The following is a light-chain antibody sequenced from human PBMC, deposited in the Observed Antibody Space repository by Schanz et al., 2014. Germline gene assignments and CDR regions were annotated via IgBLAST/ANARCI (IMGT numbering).Light chain of an antibody. CDR1: QSVSSSY. V-gene: IGKV3-20*01. J-gene: IGKJ2*01. CDR2: GAS. Sequence: EIVLTQSPGTLSLSPGERATLSCRASQSVSSSYLAWYQQKPGQAPRLLIYGASSRATGIPDRFSGSGSGTDFTLTISRLEPEDFATYYCQQSHTSPVTFGQGTKLEIK. CDR3: QQSHTSPVT.